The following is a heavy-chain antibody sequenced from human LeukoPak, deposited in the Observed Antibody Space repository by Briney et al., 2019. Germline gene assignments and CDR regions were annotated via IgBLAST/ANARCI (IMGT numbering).Heavy chain of an antibody. CDR3: ASPRWASSSWGTRYFDL. J-gene: IGHJ2*01. D-gene: IGHD6-13*01. CDR2: INHSGST. Sequence: SETLSLTCTVSGGSISSSSYYWGWIRQPPGRGREWIGEINHSGSTNYNPSLKSRVTISVDTSKNQFSLKLSSVTAADTAVYYCASPRWASSSWGTRYFDLWGRGTLVTVSS. V-gene: IGHV4-39*07. CDR1: GGSISSSSYY.